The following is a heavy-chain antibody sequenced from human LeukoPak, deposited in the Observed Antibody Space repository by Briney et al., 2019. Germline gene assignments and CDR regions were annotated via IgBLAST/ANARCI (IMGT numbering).Heavy chain of an antibody. CDR2: ISNSSTYI. CDR3: ARDHATYGSGRSYYFDY. CDR1: RFTFSTNS. Sequence: CLCLACVAYRFTFSTNSMSWDSQAQGGGLEWVSSISNSSTYIYYEDSGKGRLTICRDHHKNSLYLQEDSSRAQGTAVYYCARDHATYGSGRSYYFDYWGQGTLVTVSS. D-gene: IGHD3-10*01. V-gene: IGHV3-21*01. J-gene: IGHJ4*02.